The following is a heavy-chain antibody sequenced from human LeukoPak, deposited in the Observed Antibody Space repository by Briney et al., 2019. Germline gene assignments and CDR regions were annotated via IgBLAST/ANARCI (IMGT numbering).Heavy chain of an antibody. CDR2: IYSGGST. J-gene: IGHJ5*02. V-gene: IGHV3-53*01. Sequence: GGSLRLSCAASGFTVSSNHMSWVRQAPGKGLEWVSVIYSGGSTYYADPVKGRFTISRDNSKNTLYLQMNSLRAEDTAVYYCARDSGSSGSYGTWGQGTLVTVSS. D-gene: IGHD3-22*01. CDR1: GFTVSSNH. CDR3: ARDSGSSGSYGT.